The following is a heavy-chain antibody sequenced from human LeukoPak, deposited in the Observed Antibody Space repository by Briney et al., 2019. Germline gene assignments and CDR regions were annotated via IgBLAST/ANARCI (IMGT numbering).Heavy chain of an antibody. CDR1: GFTFSSYA. J-gene: IGHJ4*02. CDR2: ISGSGGTT. V-gene: IGHV3-23*01. Sequence: GGSLRLSCAASGFTFSSYAMSWVHQAPGKGLEWVSAISGSGGTTYYADSVKGRFTISRDNSKNTLYLQMNSLRAEDTAAYYCARGGGTMIVVFFDSWGQGTLVTVSS. CDR3: ARGGGTMIVVFFDS. D-gene: IGHD3-22*01.